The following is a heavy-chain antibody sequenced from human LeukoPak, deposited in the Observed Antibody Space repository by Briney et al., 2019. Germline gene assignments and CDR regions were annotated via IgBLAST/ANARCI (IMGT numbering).Heavy chain of an antibody. Sequence: GRCLRLSCAASGFTFSSYGMHWVRQAPGKGREWVAVIWYDGSNKYYADSVKGRFTISRDNSKNTLYLQMNSLRAEDTAVYYCARVPKSRYCSGGSCYYYGMDVWGQGTTVTVSS. CDR1: GFTFSSYG. J-gene: IGHJ6*02. CDR2: IWYDGSNK. V-gene: IGHV3-33*01. CDR3: ARVPKSRYCSGGSCYYYGMDV. D-gene: IGHD2-15*01.